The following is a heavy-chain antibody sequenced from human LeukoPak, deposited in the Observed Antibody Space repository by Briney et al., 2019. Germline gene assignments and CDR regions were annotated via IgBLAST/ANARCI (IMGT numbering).Heavy chain of an antibody. D-gene: IGHD6-13*01. CDR3: AAGTAADY. Sequence: PGGSLRLSCVVSGIPFSDYYMNWIRQTPGKGLEWISYISASSSYTDYTDSVKGRFTISRDNAQNALFLQMNRLRVEDTAVYYCAAGTAADYWGQGTLVTVSS. J-gene: IGHJ4*02. CDR2: ISASSSYT. CDR1: GIPFSDYY. V-gene: IGHV3-11*03.